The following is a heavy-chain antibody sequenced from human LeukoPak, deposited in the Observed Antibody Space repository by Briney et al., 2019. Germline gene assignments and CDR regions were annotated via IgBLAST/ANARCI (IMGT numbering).Heavy chain of an antibody. CDR3: ARPPYSSSWDPGWFDP. CDR2: ISSSSDYT. CDR1: GSTFSDYY. J-gene: IGHJ5*02. V-gene: IGHV3-11*06. D-gene: IGHD6-13*01. Sequence: PGRSLRLSCAASGSTFSDYYMSWIRQAPGKGLEWVSYISSSSDYTNYADSVRGRFTISRDNAKNSLYLQMNSLRAEDTAVYYCARPPYSSSWDPGWFDPWGQGTLITVSA.